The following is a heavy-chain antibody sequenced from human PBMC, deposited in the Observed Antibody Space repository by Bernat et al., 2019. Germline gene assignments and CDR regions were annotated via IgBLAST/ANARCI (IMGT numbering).Heavy chain of an antibody. V-gene: IGHV3-7*04. J-gene: IGHJ4*02. Sequence: EVQLVESGGGLVQPGGSLRLSCAAPGLSFSSYWMTWVRQAPGKGLEWVADISQDGNEMNYVDSVKGRVNMSRDDAKNTQYLQMSGLRAEDTAVYYSARDFKDFDYWGQGTLVTVFS. CDR1: GLSFSSYW. CDR3: ARDFKDFDY. CDR2: ISQDGNEM.